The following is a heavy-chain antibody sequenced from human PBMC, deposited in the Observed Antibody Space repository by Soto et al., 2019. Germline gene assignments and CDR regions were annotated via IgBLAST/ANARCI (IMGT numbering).Heavy chain of an antibody. V-gene: IGHV3-7*01. CDR1: GFTFSSYW. Sequence: EVQLVESGGGLAQPGGSLRLSCAASGFTFSSYWMSWVRQAPGKGLEWVANIKQDGSEKYYVDSVKGRFTISRDNAKNSLYLQMNSLRAEDTAVYYCARDHSSSWINFDYWGQGTLVTVSS. CDR2: IKQDGSEK. CDR3: ARDHSSSWINFDY. J-gene: IGHJ4*02. D-gene: IGHD6-13*01.